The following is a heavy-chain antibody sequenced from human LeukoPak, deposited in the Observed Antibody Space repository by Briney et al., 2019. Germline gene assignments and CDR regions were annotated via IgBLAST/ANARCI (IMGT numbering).Heavy chain of an antibody. CDR2: IIPIFDTA. D-gene: IGHD1-26*01. CDR3: ARISLGAIWGYYYGMDV. V-gene: IGHV1-69*13. CDR1: GGTFSSYS. Sequence: ASVKVSCKASGGTFSSYSISWVRQAPGQWLEWMGGIIPIFDTADYAQKFQGRVTITADESTSTAYMELSSLRSEDTAVFYCARISLGAIWGYYYGMDVWGQGTTVTVSS. J-gene: IGHJ6*02.